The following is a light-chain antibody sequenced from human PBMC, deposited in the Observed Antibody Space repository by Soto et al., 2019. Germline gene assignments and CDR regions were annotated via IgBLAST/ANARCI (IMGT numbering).Light chain of an antibody. CDR3: LLYCDRAQV. CDR1: TGAVTSGFY. J-gene: IGLJ2*01. V-gene: IGLV7-43*01. CDR2: STT. Sequence: QAVVTQEPSLTVSPGGTVTLTCASNTGAVTSGFYPNWFQQKPGQAPTALIYSTTYKHPWTPARFSGSLLGGKAALTLSGVQPEYEADYYCLLYCDRAQVFGGGTKLTVL.